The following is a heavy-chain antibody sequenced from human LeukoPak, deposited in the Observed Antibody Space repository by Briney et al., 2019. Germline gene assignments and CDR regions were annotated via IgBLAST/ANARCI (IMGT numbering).Heavy chain of an antibody. CDR3: ARDRIAAAGTVDY. CDR1: GLTFSSYW. CDR2: INSDGSST. D-gene: IGHD6-13*01. Sequence: GGSLRLSCAASGLTFSSYWMHWVRQAPGKGLVWVSRINSDGSSTSYADSVKGRFTISRDNAKNTLYLQMNSLRAEDTAVYYCARDRIAAAGTVDYWGQGTLVTVSS. V-gene: IGHV3-74*01. J-gene: IGHJ4*02.